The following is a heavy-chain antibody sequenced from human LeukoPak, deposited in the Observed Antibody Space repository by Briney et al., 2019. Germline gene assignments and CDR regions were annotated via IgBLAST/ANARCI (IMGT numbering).Heavy chain of an antibody. CDR1: GGSITSSSYY. CDR3: ARRNCYDSSGYYGL. J-gene: IGHJ4*02. Sequence: SETLSLTCTVSGGSITSSSYYWGWIRQPPRKGLEWIGCIYYSGSTYYNPSLKSRVTMSVDASKNQFSLKLSSVTAADTAVYYCARRNCYDSSGYYGLWGQGTLVTVSS. V-gene: IGHV4-39*01. D-gene: IGHD3-22*01. CDR2: IYYSGST.